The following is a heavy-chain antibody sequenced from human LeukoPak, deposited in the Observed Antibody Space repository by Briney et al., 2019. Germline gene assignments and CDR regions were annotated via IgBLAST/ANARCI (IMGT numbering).Heavy chain of an antibody. D-gene: IGHD5-18*01. CDR2: IYYSGST. V-gene: IGHV4-39*07. CDR1: GGSISSSSYY. Sequence: SETLSLTCTVSGGSISSSSYYWGWIRQPPGKGLEWIGSIYYSGSTHYNPSLKSRVTISVDTSKNQFSLKLSSVTAADTAVYYCARGRRPPDTAMVYYYYYYMDVWGKGTTVTVSS. CDR3: ARGRRPPDTAMVYYYYYYMDV. J-gene: IGHJ6*03.